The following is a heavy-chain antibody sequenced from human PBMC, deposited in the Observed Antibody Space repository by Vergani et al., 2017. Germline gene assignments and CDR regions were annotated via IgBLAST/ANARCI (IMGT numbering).Heavy chain of an antibody. J-gene: IGHJ4*02. V-gene: IGHV4-34*01. CDR3: ARGEVVELDY. D-gene: IGHD2-15*01. CDR1: GGSLSGYY. Sequence: QVQLQQWGAGLLKPSETLSLTCAVFGGSLSGYYWSWIRQPPGKGLEWIGEINHSGRTKYNPTLKSLVTISVDTSKDQFSLRLNSVTAADTAVYYCARGEVVELDYWGQGILVTVSS. CDR2: INHSGRT.